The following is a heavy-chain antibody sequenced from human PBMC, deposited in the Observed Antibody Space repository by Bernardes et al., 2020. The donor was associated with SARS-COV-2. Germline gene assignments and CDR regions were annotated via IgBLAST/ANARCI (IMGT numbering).Heavy chain of an antibody. Sequence: VGSLRLSCATSGITFTSSDMAWVRQAPGKGLEWVSTISAISNTHYADPVKGRFTISRDDANNALHLQMNSLRAEDTATYYCTTELQYDNIYWGQGALVTVSS. CDR2: ISAISNT. D-gene: IGHD3-22*01. CDR3: TTELQYDNIY. J-gene: IGHJ4*02. CDR1: GITFTSSD. V-gene: IGHV3-23*01.